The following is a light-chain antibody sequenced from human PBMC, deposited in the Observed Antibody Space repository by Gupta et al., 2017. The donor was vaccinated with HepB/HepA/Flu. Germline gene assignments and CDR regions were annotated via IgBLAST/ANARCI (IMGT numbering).Light chain of an antibody. CDR1: QSLMYSSKSKNY. V-gene: IGKV4-1*01. J-gene: IGKJ1*01. Sequence: DIVITQSPDSLTVPLDDRATINCKSSQSLMYSSKSKNYLAWSQQTYGQPPKLLIYWASTRESGVPDRFSGSGSATDFTLSISSPHAEDVAVYFCHKYYSTPWTFGQGTKVEIK. CDR2: WAS. CDR3: HKYYSTPWT.